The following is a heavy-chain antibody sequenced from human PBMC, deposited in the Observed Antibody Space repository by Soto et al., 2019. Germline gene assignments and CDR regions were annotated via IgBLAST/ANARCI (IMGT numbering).Heavy chain of an antibody. CDR2: INHSGST. J-gene: IGHJ6*03. Sequence: SQTLSLTCAVYGGSFSGHYWSWIRQPPGKGLEWIGEINHSGSTNYNPSLKSRVTISVDTSKNQFSLKLSSVTAADTAVYYCARANGAAAGPYYYYYYYMDVWGKGTTVTVSS. CDR3: ARANGAAAGPYYYYYYYMDV. D-gene: IGHD6-13*01. V-gene: IGHV4-34*01. CDR1: GGSFSGHY.